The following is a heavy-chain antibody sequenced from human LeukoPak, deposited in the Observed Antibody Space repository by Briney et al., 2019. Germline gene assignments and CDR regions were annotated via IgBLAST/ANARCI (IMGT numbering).Heavy chain of an antibody. V-gene: IGHV3-7*01. CDR3: ARDWGTYYYDRSGYYPLDY. D-gene: IGHD3-22*01. CDR2: INQDGSEK. CDR1: GFTFGSYW. Sequence: GGSLRLSCAVSGFTFGSYWMSWVRQAPGKGLEWVANINQDGSEKNYVDSVKGRFTISRDNAKNSLYLQMNSLRAEDTAVYYCARDWGTYYYDRSGYYPLDYWGQGTLVTVYS. J-gene: IGHJ4*02.